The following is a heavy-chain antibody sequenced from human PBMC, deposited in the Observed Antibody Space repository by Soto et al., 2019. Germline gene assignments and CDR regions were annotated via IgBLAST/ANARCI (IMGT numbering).Heavy chain of an antibody. CDR2: AYHSGST. CDR1: GGFTSTNNW. Sequence: SETLSLTCAVSGGFTSTNNWWSWVRQPPGKGLEWIGDAYHSGSTEYNPSLKSRVSISVDKSKNQISLKLTSATAEDTAVYYCTRVHMLAVPAASPWFDPWGQGTRVTVSS. V-gene: IGHV4-4*02. D-gene: IGHD2-2*01. CDR3: TRVHMLAVPAASPWFDP. J-gene: IGHJ5*02.